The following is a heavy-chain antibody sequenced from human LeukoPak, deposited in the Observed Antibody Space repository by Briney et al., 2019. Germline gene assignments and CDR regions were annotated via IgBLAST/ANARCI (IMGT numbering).Heavy chain of an antibody. CDR3: ARGRMSVAGSYEY. J-gene: IGHJ4*02. Sequence: PGVSLRLSCTTSGFTFGDYAMSWFRQAPGKGLECVANIKPDGSEKYYVDSVEGRFTISRDNAKNSLFLEMNSLRAEDTAVYYCARGRMSVAGSYEYWGQGTLVTVSS. V-gene: IGHV3-7*05. CDR1: GFTFGDYA. D-gene: IGHD6-19*01. CDR2: IKPDGSEK.